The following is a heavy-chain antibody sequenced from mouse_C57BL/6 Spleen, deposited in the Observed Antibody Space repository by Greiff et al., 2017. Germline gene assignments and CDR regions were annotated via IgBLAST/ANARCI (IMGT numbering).Heavy chain of an antibody. CDR3: ARIEGSNYVGYFDV. Sequence: QVPLNESGPGILQPSQTLSLTCSFSGFSLSTFGMGVGWIRQPPGQGLEWLAHIWWDDDKYYNPALKSRLTISKDTSKNQVFLKIANVDTADTATYYCARIEGSNYVGYFDVWGTGTTVTVSS. D-gene: IGHD2-5*01. V-gene: IGHV8-8*01. CDR2: IWWDDDK. J-gene: IGHJ1*03. CDR1: GFSLSTFGMG.